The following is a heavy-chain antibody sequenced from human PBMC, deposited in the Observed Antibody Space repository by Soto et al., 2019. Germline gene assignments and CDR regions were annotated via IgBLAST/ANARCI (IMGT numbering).Heavy chain of an antibody. CDR1: GYTFTSYG. Sequence: GASVKVSCKASGYTFTSYGISWVRQAPGQGLEWMGWISAYNGNTNYAQKLQGRVTMTTDTSTSTAYMELRSLRSDDTAVYYCARVSGRYCTNGVCYRTFDYWGQGTLVTVSS. CDR2: ISAYNGNT. D-gene: IGHD2-8*01. J-gene: IGHJ4*02. V-gene: IGHV1-18*01. CDR3: ARVSGRYCTNGVCYRTFDY.